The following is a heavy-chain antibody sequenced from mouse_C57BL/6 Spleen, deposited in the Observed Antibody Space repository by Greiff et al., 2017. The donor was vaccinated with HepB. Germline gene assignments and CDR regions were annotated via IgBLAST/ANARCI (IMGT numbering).Heavy chain of an antibody. V-gene: IGHV7-3*01. CDR1: GFTFTDYY. CDR2: IRNKANGYTT. Sequence: DVMLVESGGGLVQPGGSLSLSCAASGFTFTDYYMSWVRQPPGKALEWLGFIRNKANGYTTEYSASVKGRFTISRDNSQSILYLQMNALRAEDSATYYCARYIYYGSSPYWYFDVWGTGTTVTVSS. D-gene: IGHD1-1*01. CDR3: ARYIYYGSSPYWYFDV. J-gene: IGHJ1*03.